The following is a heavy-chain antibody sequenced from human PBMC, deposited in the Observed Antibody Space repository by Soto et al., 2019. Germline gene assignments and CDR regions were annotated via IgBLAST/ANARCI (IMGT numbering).Heavy chain of an antibody. V-gene: IGHV1-46*03. CDR3: ARTRTAMNYYYDSSGYSYFDY. J-gene: IGHJ4*02. CDR2: INPSGGST. CDR1: GYTFTSYY. D-gene: IGHD3-22*01. Sequence: GASVKVSCKASGYTFTSYYMHWVRQAPGQGLEWMGIINPSGGSTSYAQKFQGRVTMTRDTSTSTVYMELSSLRSEDTAVYYCARTRTAMNYYYDSSGYSYFDYWGQGTLVT.